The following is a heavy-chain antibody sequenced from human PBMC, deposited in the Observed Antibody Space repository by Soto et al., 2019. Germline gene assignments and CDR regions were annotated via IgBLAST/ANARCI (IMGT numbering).Heavy chain of an antibody. V-gene: IGHV2-5*02. CDR2: IYWDDDK. CDR3: ARLVAAGITYYFDS. CDR1: AFSLSTSGVG. D-gene: IGHD2-21*01. J-gene: IGHJ4*02. Sequence: QITLKESGPTLVKPTQTLTLTCTFSAFSLSTSGVGVGWIRQPPGKALEWLTFIYWDDDKRYSPSLKSRLTITKDTSKHQVVLTMPNMDPVDTATYYCARLVAAGITYYFDSWGQGTLVTVSS.